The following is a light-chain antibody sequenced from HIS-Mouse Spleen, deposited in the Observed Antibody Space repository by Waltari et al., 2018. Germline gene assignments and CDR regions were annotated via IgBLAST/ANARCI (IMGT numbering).Light chain of an antibody. CDR1: QSVSSSY. CDR3: QQYGSSPPWT. Sequence: EIVLTQSPGTLSLSPGERATLSCRASQSVSSSYLAWYQQKPSQAPRLLIYGASSRATGIPDRFSGSGSGTDFTLTISRLEPEDFAVYYCQQYGSSPPWTFGQGP. V-gene: IGKV3-20*01. CDR2: GAS. J-gene: IGKJ1*01.